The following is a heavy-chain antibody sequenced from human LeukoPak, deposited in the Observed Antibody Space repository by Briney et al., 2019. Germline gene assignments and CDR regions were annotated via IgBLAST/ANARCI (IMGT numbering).Heavy chain of an antibody. D-gene: IGHD6-19*01. J-gene: IGHJ4*02. CDR1: GFTFSSYT. V-gene: IGHV3-21*04. CDR3: ARGKGWTDY. CDR2: IAGSSGYI. Sequence: GGSLRLSCAASGFTFSSYTMNWVRQAPGKGLEWVSSIAGSSGYISYADSVKGRFTISRDNAKNSLYLQMNSLRAEDTAVYYCARGKGWTDYWGQGTLVTVSS.